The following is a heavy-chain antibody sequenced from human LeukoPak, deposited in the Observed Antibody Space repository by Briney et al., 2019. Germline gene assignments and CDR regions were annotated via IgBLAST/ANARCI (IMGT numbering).Heavy chain of an antibody. CDR2: INPNTGGT. CDR3: ARALVPAAQRLSS. CDR1: GYTFTGYY. V-gene: IGHV1-2*02. J-gene: IGHJ5*02. D-gene: IGHD2-2*01. Sequence: ASVKVSCKASGYTFTGYYLHWVRQAPGQGLEWMGWINPNTGGTNYAQNSQGRVTMTRDTSISTAYMEVTRLRSDDTAVYYCARALVPAAQRLSSWGQGTLVTVSS.